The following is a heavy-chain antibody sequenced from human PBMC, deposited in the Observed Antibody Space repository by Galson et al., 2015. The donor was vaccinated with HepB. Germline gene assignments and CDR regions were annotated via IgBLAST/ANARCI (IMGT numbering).Heavy chain of an antibody. Sequence: LRLSCAASGFTFSSYWMHWVRQAPGKGLVWVSRINSDGSSTSYADSVKGRFTISRDNAKNTLCLQMNSLRAEDTAVYYCAAWVGYYDILTGYYTRLDDYWGQGTLVTVSS. CDR2: INSDGSST. D-gene: IGHD3-9*01. V-gene: IGHV3-74*01. CDR3: AAWVGYYDILTGYYTRLDDY. J-gene: IGHJ4*02. CDR1: GFTFSSYW.